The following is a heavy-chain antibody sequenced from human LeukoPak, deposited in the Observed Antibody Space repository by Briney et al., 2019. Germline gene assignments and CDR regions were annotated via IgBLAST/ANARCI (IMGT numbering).Heavy chain of an antibody. Sequence: ASVKVSCKASGYTFTSYYMHWVRQAPGQGLEWVGIINPSGGSTSYAQKFQGRVTMTRDTSTSTVYMELSSLRSEDTAVYYCARARTPADFDYWGQGTLVTVSS. D-gene: IGHD1-14*01. V-gene: IGHV1-46*01. CDR2: INPSGGST. CDR3: ARARTPADFDY. J-gene: IGHJ4*02. CDR1: GYTFTSYY.